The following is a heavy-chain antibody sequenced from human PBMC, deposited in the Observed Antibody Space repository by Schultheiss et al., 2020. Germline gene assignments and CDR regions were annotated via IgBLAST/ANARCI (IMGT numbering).Heavy chain of an antibody. CDR1: GYTFTSYY. V-gene: IGHV1-69*13. CDR2: IIPIFGTA. Sequence: SVKVSCKASGYTFTSYYMHWVRQAPGQGLEWMGGIIPIFGTANYAQKFQGRVTITADESTSTAYMELSSLRSEDTAVYYCATRYYYYGMDVWGQGTTVTVSS. J-gene: IGHJ6*02. CDR3: ATRYYYYGMDV.